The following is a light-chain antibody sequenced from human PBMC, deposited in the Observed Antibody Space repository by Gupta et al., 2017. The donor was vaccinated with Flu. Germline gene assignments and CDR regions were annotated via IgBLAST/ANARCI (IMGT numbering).Light chain of an antibody. CDR2: WAS. J-gene: IGKJ1*01. Sequence: DIVMTPSPDSLAVPLGGRATIHCKSSRSVLYTSNNKNCIAWLQLKPGQLPKVVIYWASPRESGVPDRFSGSDSGTEFTLTIRGLQAEDVAVSSCQQYCTSPLTFGQGTKVEIK. CDR3: QQYCTSPLT. V-gene: IGKV4-1*01. CDR1: RSVLYTSNNKNC.